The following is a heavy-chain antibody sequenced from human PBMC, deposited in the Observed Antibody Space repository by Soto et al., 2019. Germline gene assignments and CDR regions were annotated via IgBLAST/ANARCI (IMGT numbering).Heavy chain of an antibody. D-gene: IGHD1-7*01. Sequence: QVQLVQSGGEVKKPGASVKVSCKAAGYTFGTYGIIWVRQAPGHGLEWMGWISGHNGVTNNARKFQDRGTMTTDTSTSTAYMELRSLRSDDTAMYYCARDRQNYGTFDYWGQGTLVTVSS. V-gene: IGHV1-18*01. J-gene: IGHJ4*02. CDR3: ARDRQNYGTFDY. CDR2: ISGHNGVT. CDR1: GYTFGTYG.